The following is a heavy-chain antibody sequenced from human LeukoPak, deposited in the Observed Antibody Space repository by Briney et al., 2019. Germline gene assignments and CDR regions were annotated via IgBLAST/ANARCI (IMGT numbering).Heavy chain of an antibody. J-gene: IGHJ6*03. V-gene: IGHV4-38-2*02. Sequence: SETLSLTCTVSGYSISSGYYWGWIRQPPGKGLEWIGSIYHSGSTYYNPSLKSRVTISVDTSKNQFSLKLSSVTAADTAVYYCARVGGWFGELLSHYYYYYYMDVWGKGTTATVSS. CDR3: ARVGGWFGELLSHYYYYYYMDV. CDR2: IYHSGST. D-gene: IGHD3-10*01. CDR1: GYSISSGYY.